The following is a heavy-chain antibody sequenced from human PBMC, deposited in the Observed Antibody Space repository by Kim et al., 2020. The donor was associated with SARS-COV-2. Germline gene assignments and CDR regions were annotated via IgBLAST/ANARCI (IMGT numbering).Heavy chain of an antibody. CDR2: IYYSGST. CDR3: ARLPNGIYSHFDF. Sequence: SETLSLTCTVSGGSISTKSNYWGWIRQPPGKGLECIGTIYYSGSTDYYLSLKSRVTVSVDTSKHQFSLKLTSITAADTAVYYCARLPNGIYSHFDFWGQGILVTVSP. V-gene: IGHV4-39*01. CDR1: GGSISTKSNY. D-gene: IGHD1-26*01. J-gene: IGHJ4*02.